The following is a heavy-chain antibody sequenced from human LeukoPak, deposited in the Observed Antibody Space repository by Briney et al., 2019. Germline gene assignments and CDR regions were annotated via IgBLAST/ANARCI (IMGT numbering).Heavy chain of an antibody. CDR3: ARDVGITVGATDY. D-gene: IGHD1-26*01. Sequence: GGSLRLSCAASGFTFSCYPMTWVRQAPGKGLDWVSTIGDSGGNTFYADSVKGRFTISRDNSKNTLFLQMISLRAEDTAVYYCARDVGITVGATDYWGQGALVTVSS. CDR1: GFTFSCYP. CDR2: IGDSGGNT. V-gene: IGHV3-23*01. J-gene: IGHJ4*02.